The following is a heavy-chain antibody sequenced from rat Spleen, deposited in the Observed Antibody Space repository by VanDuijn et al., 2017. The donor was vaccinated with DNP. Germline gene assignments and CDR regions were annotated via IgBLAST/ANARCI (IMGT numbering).Heavy chain of an antibody. CDR1: GFTFSSYW. CDR3: ARVQLGYYAMDA. J-gene: IGHJ4*01. D-gene: IGHD5-1*01. Sequence: EVQLVETGGGLVQPGRSLKLSCVASGFTFSSYWIYWIRQAPTKGLEWVASISTGGGNTYYRDSVKGRFTISRDNAKSTLYLQMDSLRSEETATYYCARVQLGYYAMDAWGQGTSVTVSS. V-gene: IGHV5S11*01. CDR2: ISTGGGNT.